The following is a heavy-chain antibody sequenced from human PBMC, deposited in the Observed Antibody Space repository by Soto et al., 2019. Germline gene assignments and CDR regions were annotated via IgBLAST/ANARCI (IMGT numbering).Heavy chain of an antibody. V-gene: IGHV1-8*01. J-gene: IGHJ6*02. Sequence: ASVKVSCKASGYTFTSYDINRVRQATGQGLEWMGWMNPNSGNTGYAQKFQGRVTMTRNTSISTAYMELSSLRSEDTAVYYCARVGLRDYYYGMDVWGQGTTVTVSS. CDR2: MNPNSGNT. CDR3: ARVGLRDYYYGMDV. CDR1: GYTFTSYD.